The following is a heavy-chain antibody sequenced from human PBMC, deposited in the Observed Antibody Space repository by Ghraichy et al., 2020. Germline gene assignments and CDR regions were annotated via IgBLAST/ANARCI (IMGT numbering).Heavy chain of an antibody. CDR3: SKRGGDDLVLVSKVDDYGWDV. J-gene: IGHJ6*02. D-gene: IGHD3-10*01. CDR2: ISYDEASA. CDR1: RFTLGSCN. V-gene: IGHV3-30*18. Sequence: GGSLTLSCTVTRFTLGSCNKHWNRQARDTGLEWVAVISYDEASAHYADSVKGRFTVYRDDSKNTVYLQMDSLRAEDTAVYYCSKRGGDDLVLVSKVDDYGWDVWGQGTMETVSS.